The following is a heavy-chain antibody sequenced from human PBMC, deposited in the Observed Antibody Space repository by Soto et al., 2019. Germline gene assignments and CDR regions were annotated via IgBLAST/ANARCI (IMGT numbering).Heavy chain of an antibody. Sequence: SETLSLTCTVSGVSVSGGISSCTWIRQPPGKRLEWIGYIYYSVRTSYKSSLKGRVTISMDTSTNQFSLKLTSVTAAGTALYYSAKHPGNCTVGNCYFDYCGQGNLVTVSS. V-gene: IGHV4-61*01. J-gene: IGHJ4*02. CDR3: AKHPGNCTVGNCYFDY. CDR1: GVSVSGGISS. CDR2: IYYSVRT. D-gene: IGHD2-8*02.